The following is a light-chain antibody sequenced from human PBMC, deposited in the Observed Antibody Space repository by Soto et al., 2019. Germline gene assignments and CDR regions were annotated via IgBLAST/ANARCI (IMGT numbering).Light chain of an antibody. CDR2: GNS. V-gene: IGLV1-40*01. J-gene: IGLJ1*01. CDR3: QSYDSSLSALYV. Sequence: SALTQPPPVSGAPGQRGTISRTGRSPNIGAGYDVHWYQQLPGTAPKPLIYGNSNRPSGVPDRFSGSKSGTSASLAITGLQAEDEADYYCQSYDSSLSALYVFGTGTKVTVL. CDR1: SPNIGAGYD.